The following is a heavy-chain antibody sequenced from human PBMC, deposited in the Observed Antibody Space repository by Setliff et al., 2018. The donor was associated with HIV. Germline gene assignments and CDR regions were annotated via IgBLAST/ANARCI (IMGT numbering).Heavy chain of an antibody. D-gene: IGHD3-22*01. CDR1: GYSFTNYW. Sequence: PGESLKISCKGYGYSFTNYWIGWVRQMPGKGLEWMGIVYPGDSDTRYSPSFQGQVTISADKSISTAYLQWSSLKASDTAMYYCARLGGLYYYDTSGYYYGHYFDYWGQGTLVTVSS. J-gene: IGHJ4*02. V-gene: IGHV5-51*01. CDR3: ARLGGLYYYDTSGYYYGHYFDY. CDR2: VYPGDSDT.